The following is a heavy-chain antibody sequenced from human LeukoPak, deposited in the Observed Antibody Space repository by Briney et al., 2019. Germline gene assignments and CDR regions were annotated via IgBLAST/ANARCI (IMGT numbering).Heavy chain of an antibody. CDR2: ITSNGGST. CDR1: GFTFSNYA. Sequence: GGSLRLSCAASGFTFSNYAMHWVRQAPGKGLKYVSAITSNGGSTYYANSVKGRFTISRDNSKNTLYLQMGSLRAEDTAVYYCAKSAYYYDSSGYYGDFDYWGQGTLVTVSS. D-gene: IGHD3-22*01. J-gene: IGHJ4*02. CDR3: AKSAYYYDSSGYYGDFDY. V-gene: IGHV3-64*01.